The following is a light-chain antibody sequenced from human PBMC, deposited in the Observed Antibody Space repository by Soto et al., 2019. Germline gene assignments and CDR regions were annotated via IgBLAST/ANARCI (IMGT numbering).Light chain of an antibody. CDR2: ANI. Sequence: QSVLTQPPSVSGAPGQRVSISCTGSNTNIGAGYDVNWYQQLPGTAPKLLIYANINRPSGVPDRFSGSKSGASAFLVITGLEAEDEADYYCQCYASSLSATKVFGGGTQLTVL. CDR3: QCYASSLSATKV. J-gene: IGLJ7*01. CDR1: NTNIGAGYD. V-gene: IGLV1-40*01.